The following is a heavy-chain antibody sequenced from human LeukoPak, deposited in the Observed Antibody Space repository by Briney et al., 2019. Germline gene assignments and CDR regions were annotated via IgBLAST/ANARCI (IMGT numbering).Heavy chain of an antibody. Sequence: PSETLSLTCAVYGGSFSGYYWSWIRQPPGKGLEWIGEINHSGSTNYNPSLKSRVTISVDTSKNQFSLKLSSVTAADTAVYYCARDVRGYGRFGESPPYFDYWGQGTLVTVSS. J-gene: IGHJ4*02. CDR3: ARDVRGYGRFGESPPYFDY. CDR1: GGSFSGYY. V-gene: IGHV4-34*01. CDR2: INHSGST. D-gene: IGHD3-10*01.